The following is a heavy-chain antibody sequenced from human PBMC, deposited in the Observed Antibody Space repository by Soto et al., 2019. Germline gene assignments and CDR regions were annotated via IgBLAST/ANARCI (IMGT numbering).Heavy chain of an antibody. D-gene: IGHD3-9*01. V-gene: IGHV4-34*01. J-gene: IGHJ6*02. CDR1: GGSFSGYY. CDR2: INHSGST. Sequence: SETLSLTCAVYGGSFSGYYWSWIRQPPGKGLEWIGEINHSGSTNYNPSPKIRVTISVDTSKNQFSLKLSSVTAADTAVYYCARVLALRYFDWLSHGMDVWGQGTTVTVSS. CDR3: ARVLALRYFDWLSHGMDV.